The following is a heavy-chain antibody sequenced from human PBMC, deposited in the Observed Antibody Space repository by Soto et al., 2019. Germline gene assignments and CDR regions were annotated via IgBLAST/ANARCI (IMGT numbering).Heavy chain of an antibody. V-gene: IGHV1-69*01. CDR3: AREYYYDSSGYYFGAFDI. J-gene: IGHJ3*02. D-gene: IGHD3-22*01. Sequence: QVQLVQSGAEVKKPGSSVKVSCKASGGTFSSYAISWVRQAPGQGLEWMGGIITIFGTANYAQKFQGRVTITADESTSTAYRELSRLRSEDTAVYYCAREYYYDSSGYYFGAFDIWGQGTMVTVSS. CDR2: IITIFGTA. CDR1: GGTFSSYA.